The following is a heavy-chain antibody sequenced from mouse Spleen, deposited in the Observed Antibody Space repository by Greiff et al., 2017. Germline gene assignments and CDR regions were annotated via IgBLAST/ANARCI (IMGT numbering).Heavy chain of an antibody. D-gene: IGHD2-3*01. J-gene: IGHJ1*01. CDR1: GYTFTSYW. CDR3: ASAYDGYYNFDV. CDR2: IDPSDSYT. Sequence: QVQLQQPGAELVMPGASVKLSCKASGYTFTSYWMHWVKQRPGQGLEWIGEIDPSDSYTNYNQKFKGKATLTVDKSSSTAYMQLSSLTSEDSAVYYCASAYDGYYNFDVWGAGTTVTVSS. V-gene: IGHV1-69*01.